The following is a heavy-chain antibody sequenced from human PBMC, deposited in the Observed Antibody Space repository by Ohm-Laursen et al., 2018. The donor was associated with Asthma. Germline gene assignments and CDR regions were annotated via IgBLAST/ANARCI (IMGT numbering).Heavy chain of an antibody. CDR1: GGSISSYY. J-gene: IGHJ1*01. V-gene: IGHV3-21*01. Sequence: GTLSLTCTVSGGSISSYYWSWIRQPPGKGLEWVASISTASTFIYYADSVRGRFTTSRDNANDLVYLQMNDLRAEDTALYYCARIGPEWELPGREYSLIHWGQGTLVTVSS. CDR3: ARIGPEWELPGREYSLIH. D-gene: IGHD1-26*01. CDR2: ISTASTFI.